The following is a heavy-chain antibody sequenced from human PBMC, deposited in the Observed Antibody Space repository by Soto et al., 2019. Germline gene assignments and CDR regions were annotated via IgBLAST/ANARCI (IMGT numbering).Heavy chain of an antibody. D-gene: IGHD4-17*01. CDR2: IYYSGST. CDR1: GGSISSYY. J-gene: IGHJ4*02. V-gene: IGHV4-59*01. Sequence: QVQLQESGPGLVKPSETLSLTCTVSGGSISSYYWSWIRQPPGKGLEWIGYIYYSGSTNYNPSLXAXAXIXXATSKNQFSLKLSSVTAADTAVYYCARVYGDYLDYWGQGTLVTVSS. CDR3: ARVYGDYLDY.